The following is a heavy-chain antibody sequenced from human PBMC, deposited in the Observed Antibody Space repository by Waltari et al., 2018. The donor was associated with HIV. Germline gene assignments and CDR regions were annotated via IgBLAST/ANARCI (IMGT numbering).Heavy chain of an antibody. Sequence: QVQLQESGPGLVTPSQTLSLTCTVSGGSVSSDSHYWSWIRQHPAKGLEWIGYIYYSGSTYYSPSLKSRVIISIDTSQNQFSLELTSVTAADTAVYYCARDSGLYGTYSHGMDVWGQGTTVTVSS. CDR1: GGSVSSDSHY. V-gene: IGHV4-31*03. D-gene: IGHD4-17*01. CDR3: ARDSGLYGTYSHGMDV. CDR2: IYYSGST. J-gene: IGHJ6*02.